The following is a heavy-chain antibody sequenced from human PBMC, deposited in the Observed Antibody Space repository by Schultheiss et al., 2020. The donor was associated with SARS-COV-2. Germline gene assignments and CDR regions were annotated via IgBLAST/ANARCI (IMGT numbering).Heavy chain of an antibody. J-gene: IGHJ4*02. CDR2: ISYDGSHK. D-gene: IGHD3-22*01. CDR3: TTAGHYDSSGYYPYYFDY. CDR1: GFMFSRSA. V-gene: IGHV3-30*07. Sequence: GGSLRLSCAASGFMFSRSAMSWVRQAPGKGLEWVAVISYDGSHKCYADSVKGRFTISRDNSKNTLYLQMNSLKTEDTAVYYCTTAGHYDSSGYYPYYFDYWGQGTLVTVSS.